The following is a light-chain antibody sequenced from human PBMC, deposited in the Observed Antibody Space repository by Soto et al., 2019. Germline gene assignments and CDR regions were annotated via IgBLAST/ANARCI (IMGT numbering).Light chain of an antibody. CDR3: GSYAGSDTFV. J-gene: IGLJ1*01. CDR2: GVN. V-gene: IGLV2-14*01. Sequence: QSALTQHASVSGSPGQSITITCTGTSSDIYAYNYVSWYQQHPGKAPKVVISGVNIRPSGVSSRFSGSKSGNTASLTISGLQAEDEPEYFCGSYAGSDTFVFGTGTKVTVL. CDR1: SSDIYAYNY.